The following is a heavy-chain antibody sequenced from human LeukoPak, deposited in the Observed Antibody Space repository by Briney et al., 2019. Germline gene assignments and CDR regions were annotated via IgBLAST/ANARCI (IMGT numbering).Heavy chain of an antibody. D-gene: IGHD2-2*02. CDR1: GFTFSNYS. CDR3: TKARSASSSSCYNY. V-gene: IGHV3-23*01. CDR2: ISGSDTST. J-gene: IGHJ4*02. Sequence: GESLRLSCAASGFTFSNYSMTWVRQAPGKGLEWVSSISGSDTSTYYADSVKGRFTISRDNSKNTLELQMDSLRAEDTAVYYCTKARSASSSSCYNYWGQGILVTVSS.